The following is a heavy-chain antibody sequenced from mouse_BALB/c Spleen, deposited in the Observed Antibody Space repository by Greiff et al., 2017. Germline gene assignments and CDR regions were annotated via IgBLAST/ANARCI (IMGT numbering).Heavy chain of an antibody. CDR2: ISSGGST. Sequence: EVKLVESGGGLVKPGGSLKLSCAASGFTFSSYAMSWVRQTPEKRLEWVASISSGGSTYYPDSVKGRFTISRDNARNILYLQMSSLRSEDTAMYYCARDLLWYAMDYWGQGTSVTVSS. V-gene: IGHV5-6-5*01. CDR1: GFTFSSYA. J-gene: IGHJ4*01. CDR3: ARDLLWYAMDY. D-gene: IGHD2-1*01.